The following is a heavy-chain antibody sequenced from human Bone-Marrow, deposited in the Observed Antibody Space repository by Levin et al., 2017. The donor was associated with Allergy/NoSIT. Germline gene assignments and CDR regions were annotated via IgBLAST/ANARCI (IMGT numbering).Heavy chain of an antibody. J-gene: IGHJ4*02. CDR3: ARLDGYYFDY. CDR2: ISYRGTT. CDR1: CGSISSAGYH. Sequence: SQTLSLPCTVSCGSISSAGYHWTWIRQSPGKGLEWIGYISYRGTTYYNPSLKSRLTMSLDTSEQRFSLNLNSVTAADTAIYYCARLDGYYFDYWGQGTLVTVSS. D-gene: IGHD3-9*01. V-gene: IGHV4-31*03.